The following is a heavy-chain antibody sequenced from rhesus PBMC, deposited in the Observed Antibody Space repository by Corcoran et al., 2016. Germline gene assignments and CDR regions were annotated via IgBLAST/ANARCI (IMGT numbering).Heavy chain of an antibody. CDR3: ARVPSYSGSYYRGNRFDV. CDR2: SFGSGVST. J-gene: IGHJ5-1*01. D-gene: IGHD3-16*01. Sequence: QVQLQESGPGLVKPSATLPLTRAFAGALISNISWSWLRQAPGKGLEWLGRSFGSGVSTDYHPSLNRRVPISLDTSKNQFSLKLSSVTAADTAVYYCARVPSYSGSYYRGNRFDVWGPGVLVTVSS. CDR1: GALISNIS. V-gene: IGHV4S2*01.